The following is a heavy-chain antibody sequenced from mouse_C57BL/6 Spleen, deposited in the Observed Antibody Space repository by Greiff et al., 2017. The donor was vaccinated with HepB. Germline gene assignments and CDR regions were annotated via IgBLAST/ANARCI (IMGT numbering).Heavy chain of an antibody. CDR3: ARSYYGSPWFAY. J-gene: IGHJ3*01. V-gene: IGHV1-76*01. CDR1: GYTFTDYY. CDR2: IYPGSGNT. D-gene: IGHD1-1*01. Sequence: VQLQQSGAELVRPGASVKLSCKASGYTFTDYYINWVKQRPGQGLEWIARIYPGSGNTYYNEKFKGKATLTAEKSSSTAYMQLSSLTSEDSAVYFCARSYYGSPWFAYWGQGTLVTVSA.